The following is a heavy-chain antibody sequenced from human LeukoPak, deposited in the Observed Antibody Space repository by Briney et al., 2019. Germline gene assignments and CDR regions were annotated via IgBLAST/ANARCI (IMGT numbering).Heavy chain of an antibody. D-gene: IGHD3-16*01. V-gene: IGHV1-69*05. J-gene: IGHJ3*02. CDR2: IIPIFGTA. CDR3: ARGGHLDAFDI. CDR1: GGTFGSYA. Sequence: ASVKVSCKASGGTFGSYAISWVRQAPGQGLEWMGGIIPIFGTANYAQKFQGRVTITTDESTSTAYMELSSLRSEDTAVYYCARGGHLDAFDIWGQGTMVTVSS.